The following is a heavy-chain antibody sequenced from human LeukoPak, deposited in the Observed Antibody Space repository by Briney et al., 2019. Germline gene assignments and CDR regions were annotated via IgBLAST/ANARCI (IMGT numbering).Heavy chain of an antibody. CDR3: ARETLGERYFDY. D-gene: IGHD3-16*01. Sequence: SQTLSLTCTVSGDSISSGGYYWSWIRQHPGKGLEWIGYIYYSGSTYYNPSLKSRVTISVDTSKNQFSLKLSSVTAADTAVYYCARETLGERYFDYWGQGTLVTVSS. J-gene: IGHJ4*02. CDR2: IYYSGST. V-gene: IGHV4-31*03. CDR1: GDSISSGGYY.